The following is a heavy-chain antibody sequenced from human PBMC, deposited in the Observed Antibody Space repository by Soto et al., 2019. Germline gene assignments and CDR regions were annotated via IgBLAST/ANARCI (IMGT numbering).Heavy chain of an antibody. J-gene: IGHJ4*02. Sequence: GGSLRLSCAASGFRFSSFGMYWVRQAPGKGLEWVAATLLSFDGTKNYYADSVKGRFTVSRDDSMNALFLHMNSLRVEDTAVYYCAKTASDFVYYIDFWGQGTLVTVSS. CDR3: AKTASDFVYYIDF. V-gene: IGHV3-30*18. CDR2: LSFDGTKN. CDR1: GFRFSSFG. D-gene: IGHD3-10*01.